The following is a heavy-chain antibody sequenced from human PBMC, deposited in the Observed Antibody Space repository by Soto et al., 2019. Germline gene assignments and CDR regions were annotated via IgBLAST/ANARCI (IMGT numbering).Heavy chain of an antibody. Sequence: PSETLSLTCAVCGGSISSSNWWSWVRQPPGKGLEWIGEIYHSGSTNYNPSLKSRVTISVDKSKNQFSLKLSSVTAADTAVYYCARRLYDSSGYYYGCFDYWGQGTLVTVSS. D-gene: IGHD3-22*01. CDR2: IYHSGST. J-gene: IGHJ4*02. CDR3: ARRLYDSSGYYYGCFDY. CDR1: GGSISSSNW. V-gene: IGHV4-4*02.